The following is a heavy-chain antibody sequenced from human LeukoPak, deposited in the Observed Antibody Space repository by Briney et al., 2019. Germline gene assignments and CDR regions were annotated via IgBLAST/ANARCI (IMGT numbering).Heavy chain of an antibody. CDR2: ISGSSGST. CDR1: GFTFSSYA. D-gene: IGHD6-19*01. V-gene: IGHV3-23*01. Sequence: PGGSLRLSCAASGFTFSSYAMSWVREAPGKGLGWVSGISGSSGSTYNADSVKGRFTISRDNSKNTLYLQVNSLRAEDTAVYYCARASVAGWYYFDYWGQGTLVTVSS. CDR3: ARASVAGWYYFDY. J-gene: IGHJ4*02.